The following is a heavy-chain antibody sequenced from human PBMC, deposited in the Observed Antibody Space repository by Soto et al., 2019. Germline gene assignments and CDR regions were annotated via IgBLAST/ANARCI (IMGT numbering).Heavy chain of an antibody. CDR2: ISWDGGST. CDR3: AKESPYYDSSGYYYVGYFDY. V-gene: IGHV3-43*01. D-gene: IGHD3-22*01. CDR1: GFTFDDYT. J-gene: IGHJ4*02. Sequence: EVQLVESGGVVVQPGGSLRLSCAASGFTFDDYTMHWVRQAPGKGLEWVSLISWDGGSTYYADSVKGRFTISRDNSENSLYLQMNSLRTEDTALYYCAKESPYYDSSGYYYVGYFDYWGQGTLVTVSS.